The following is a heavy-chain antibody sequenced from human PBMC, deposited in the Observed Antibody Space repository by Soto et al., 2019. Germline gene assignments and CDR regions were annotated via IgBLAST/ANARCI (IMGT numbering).Heavy chain of an antibody. CDR3: AREGYFDHTNWFDP. CDR1: GGTFSSYA. D-gene: IGHD3-9*01. J-gene: IGHJ5*02. V-gene: IGHV1-69*13. CDR2: IIPIFGTA. Sequence: SVKVSCKASGGTFSSYAISWVRQAPGQGLEWMGGIIPIFGTANYAQKFQGRVTITADESTSTAYMELSSLRSEDTAVYYCAREGYFDHTNWFDPWGQGTLVIVSS.